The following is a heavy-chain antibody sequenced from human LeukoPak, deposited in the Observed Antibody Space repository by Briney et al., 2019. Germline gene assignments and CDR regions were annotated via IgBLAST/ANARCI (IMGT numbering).Heavy chain of an antibody. V-gene: IGHV3-66*02. J-gene: IGHJ3*02. CDR3: AKLGLADAFDI. Sequence: GGSLRLSCAASEFSVGSNYMTWVRQAPGKGLEWVSLIYSGGSTYYADSVKGRFTISRDISKNTLYLQMNSLRAEDTAVYYCAKLGLADAFDIWGQGTMVTVSS. CDR1: EFSVGSNY. CDR2: IYSGGST. D-gene: IGHD3/OR15-3a*01.